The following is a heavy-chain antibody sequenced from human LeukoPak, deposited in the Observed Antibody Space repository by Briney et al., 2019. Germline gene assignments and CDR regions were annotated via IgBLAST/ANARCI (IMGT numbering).Heavy chain of an antibody. CDR1: GYTFTGYY. CDR2: INPNSGGT. D-gene: IGHD3-22*01. V-gene: IGHV1-2*02. CDR3: ARDRNFHDSSGYGAFDI. J-gene: IGHJ3*02. Sequence: ASVKVSCKASGYTFTGYYMHWVRQAPGQGLEWMGWINPNSGGTNYAQKFQGRVTMTRDTSISTAYMELSRLRSDDTAVYYCARDRNFHDSSGYGAFDIWGQGTMVTVSS.